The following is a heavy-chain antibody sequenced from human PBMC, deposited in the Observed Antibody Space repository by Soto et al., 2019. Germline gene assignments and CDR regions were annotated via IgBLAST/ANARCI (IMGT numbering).Heavy chain of an antibody. CDR2: ISYDGSNK. CDR3: AKDRWELLLIHAFDI. J-gene: IGHJ3*02. V-gene: IGHV3-30*04. Sequence: PGGSLRLSCAASGFTFSSYAMHWVRQAPGKGLEWVAVISYDGSNKYYADSVKGRFIISSDNSKNTLYLQMNSLRGEDTAVYYCAKDRWELLLIHAFDIWGQGTMVTVSS. D-gene: IGHD1-26*01. CDR1: GFTFSSYA.